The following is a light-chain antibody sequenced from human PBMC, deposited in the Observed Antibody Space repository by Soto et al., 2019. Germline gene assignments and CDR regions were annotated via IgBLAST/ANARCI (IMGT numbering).Light chain of an antibody. CDR1: QSISSW. V-gene: IGKV1-5*01. Sequence: DIQMTQSPSTLSASVGDRVTITCRASQSISSWLAWYQQKPGNAPKLLIYDASSLESGVPSRFSGSGSGTEFTLTISSLQPDDLATYYGQQYNSYSSTFGQGTKLEIK. CDR3: QQYNSYSST. J-gene: IGKJ2*02. CDR2: DAS.